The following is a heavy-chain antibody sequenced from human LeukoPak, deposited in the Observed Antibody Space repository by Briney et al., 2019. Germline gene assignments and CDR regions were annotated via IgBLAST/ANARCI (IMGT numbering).Heavy chain of an antibody. D-gene: IGHD3-22*01. V-gene: IGHV1-24*01. J-gene: IGHJ4*02. CDR1: GYTLTELS. CDR3: ATPRPYYYDSSGYYSYYFDY. CDR2: FYPEDGET. Sequence: ASVKVSCKVSGYTLTELSMHWVRQAPGKGLEWMGGFYPEDGETIYAQKFQGRVTMTEDTSTDTAYMELSSLRSEDTAVYYCATPRPYYYDSSGYYSYYFDYWGQGTLVTVSS.